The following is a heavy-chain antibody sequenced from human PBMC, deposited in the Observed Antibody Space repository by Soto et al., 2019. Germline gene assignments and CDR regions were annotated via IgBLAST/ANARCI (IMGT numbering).Heavy chain of an antibody. CDR1: GGSISSGGYY. CDR3: ASGYYDYVWGSYRPEPRAFDI. CDR2: IYYSGST. J-gene: IGHJ3*02. Sequence: SETLSLTCTVSGGSISSGGYYWSWIRQHPGKGLEWIGYIYYSGSTYYNPSLKSRVTISVDTSKNQFSLKLSSVTAADTAVYYCASGYYDYVWGSYRPEPRAFDIWGQGTMVTVSS. D-gene: IGHD3-16*02. V-gene: IGHV4-31*03.